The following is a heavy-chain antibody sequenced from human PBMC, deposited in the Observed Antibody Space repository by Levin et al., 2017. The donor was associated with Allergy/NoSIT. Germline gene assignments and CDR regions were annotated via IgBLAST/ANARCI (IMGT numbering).Heavy chain of an antibody. Sequence: GESLKISCAASGFSVSNHYMTWVRQGPGKGLECVSVIYSDGSTYYADSVRGRFTISRDSFRNTLSLQMNSLRDDDTAIYYCTKGHYSGVYQWGQGTLVTVSS. CDR3: TKGHYSGVYQ. J-gene: IGHJ4*02. CDR2: IYSDGST. CDR1: GFSVSNHY. V-gene: IGHV3-53*01. D-gene: IGHD2-2*01.